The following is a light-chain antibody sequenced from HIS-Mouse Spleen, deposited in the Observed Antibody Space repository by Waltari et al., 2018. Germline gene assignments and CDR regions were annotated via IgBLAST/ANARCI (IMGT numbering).Light chain of an antibody. Sequence: QSALTQPRSVSGSPGQSVTISCTGTSSDVGVYNYVSWYQQHPGKAPKLMIYDVSKRPSGVPDRFSGSKSGNTASLTISRVEAGDEADYYCQVWDSSSDHVVFGGGTKLTVL. CDR1: SSDVGVYNY. CDR2: DVS. J-gene: IGLJ2*01. CDR3: QVWDSSSDHVV. V-gene: IGLV2-11*01.